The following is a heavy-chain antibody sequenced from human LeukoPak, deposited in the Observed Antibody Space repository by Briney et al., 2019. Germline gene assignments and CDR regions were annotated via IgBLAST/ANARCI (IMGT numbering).Heavy chain of an antibody. V-gene: IGHV3-23*01. D-gene: IGHD6-19*01. CDR3: AKGRYTSGWYLDY. J-gene: IGHJ4*02. CDR1: GFTFSSSG. Sequence: GGSLRLSCAASGFTFSSSGMSWVRQAPGKGLEWVSGISGSGASTYYADSVKGRFTIFRDNSKNTLYLQMNSLRAEDTAVYYCAKGRYTSGWYLDYWGQGTLVTVSS. CDR2: ISGSGAST.